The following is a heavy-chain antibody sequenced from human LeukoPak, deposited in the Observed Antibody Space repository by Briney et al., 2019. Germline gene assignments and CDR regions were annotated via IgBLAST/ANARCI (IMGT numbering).Heavy chain of an antibody. CDR1: GYTFTSYY. D-gene: IGHD6-19*01. CDR2: INPSGGST. Sequence: ASVKVSCKASGYTFTSYYMHWVRPAPGQGLEWMGIINPSGGSTSYAQKFQGRVTMTRDTSTSTVYMELSSLRSEDTAVYYCARGPKRIAVAAAVDLGYWGQGTLVTVSS. V-gene: IGHV1-46*01. CDR3: ARGPKRIAVAAAVDLGY. J-gene: IGHJ4*02.